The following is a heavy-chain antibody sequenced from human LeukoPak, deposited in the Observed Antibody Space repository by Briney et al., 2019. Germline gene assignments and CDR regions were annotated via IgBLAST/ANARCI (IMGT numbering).Heavy chain of an antibody. Sequence: SETLSLTCTVSGASISNYYWNWIRQPAGKGLEWIGRIHTSGSTNYNPSLKSRVTISVDTSKNQFSLKLSSVTAADTAVYYCARGRRQWLAYDAFDIWGQGTMVTVRS. V-gene: IGHV4-4*07. CDR2: IHTSGST. CDR3: ARGRRQWLAYDAFDI. D-gene: IGHD6-19*01. CDR1: GASISNYY. J-gene: IGHJ3*02.